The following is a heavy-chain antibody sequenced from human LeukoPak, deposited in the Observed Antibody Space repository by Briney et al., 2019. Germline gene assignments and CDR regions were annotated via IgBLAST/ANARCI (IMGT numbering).Heavy chain of an antibody. J-gene: IGHJ6*02. CDR3: ARDKVAAPLYYYYGMDV. CDR2: IYSGGST. V-gene: IGHV3-66*01. CDR1: GFTVSSNY. Sequence: GGSLRLSCAASGFTVSSNYMSWVRQAPGKGLEWVSVIYSGGSTYYADSVKGRFTISRDNSKNTLYLQMNSLRAEDTAVYYCARDKVAAPLYYYYGMDVWGQGTTVTVSS. D-gene: IGHD6-6*01.